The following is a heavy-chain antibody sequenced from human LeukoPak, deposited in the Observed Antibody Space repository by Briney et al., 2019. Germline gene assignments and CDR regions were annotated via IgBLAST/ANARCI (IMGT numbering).Heavy chain of an antibody. J-gene: IGHJ4*02. CDR3: ARGDDYYESSGYEDY. Sequence: GGSLRLSCAASGFTFSSHWMSWVRQAPGMGLEWVANIKQDGSEKNYVYSVKGRFTISRDNAQNSLYLQLISLRAEDTSVYYCARGDDYYESSGYEDYWGQGTLVTVSS. CDR2: IKQDGSEK. D-gene: IGHD3-22*01. V-gene: IGHV3-7*01. CDR1: GFTFSSHW.